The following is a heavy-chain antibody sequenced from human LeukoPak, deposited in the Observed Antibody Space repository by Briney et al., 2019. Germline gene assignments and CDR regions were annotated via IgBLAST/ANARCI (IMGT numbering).Heavy chain of an antibody. CDR3: AKIGALASSYFES. J-gene: IGHJ4*02. CDR1: GFSFSGYW. CDR2: ISTADNDT. Sequence: GGSLRLSCTTSGFSFSGYWMHWVRQAPGKGLERVALISTADNDTYYADSVKGRFTISRDNSENTPYLQVNHLRAEDTALYYCAKIGALASSYFESWGQGTLVTVSS. V-gene: IGHV3-23*01. D-gene: IGHD4/OR15-4a*01.